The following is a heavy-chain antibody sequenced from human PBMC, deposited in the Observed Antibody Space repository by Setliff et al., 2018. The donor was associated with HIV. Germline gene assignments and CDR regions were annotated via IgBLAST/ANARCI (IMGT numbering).Heavy chain of an antibody. J-gene: IGHJ5*02. V-gene: IGHV1-3*01. CDR2: VNADNGNT. CDR1: GYTFTSYA. CDR3: AREGQWLA. Sequence: ASVKVSCKASGYTFTSYALHWVRQAPGQRLEWMGWVNADNGNTKYSEKFQGRVTVTRDTAASTVYMELSSLKSEDTAVYYCAREGQWLAWGQGTLVTVSS. D-gene: IGHD6-19*01.